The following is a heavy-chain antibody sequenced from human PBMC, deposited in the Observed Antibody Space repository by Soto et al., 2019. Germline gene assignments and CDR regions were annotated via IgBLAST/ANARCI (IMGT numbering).Heavy chain of an antibody. Sequence: GGSLRLSCAASGFTFSSYGMHWVRQAPGKGLEWVAVISYDGSNKYYADSVKGRFTISRDNSKNTLYLQMNSLRAEDTAVYYCAKDEQLVSLVDYWGQGTLVTVSS. V-gene: IGHV3-30*18. CDR1: GFTFSSYG. D-gene: IGHD6-6*01. J-gene: IGHJ4*02. CDR3: AKDEQLVSLVDY. CDR2: ISYDGSNK.